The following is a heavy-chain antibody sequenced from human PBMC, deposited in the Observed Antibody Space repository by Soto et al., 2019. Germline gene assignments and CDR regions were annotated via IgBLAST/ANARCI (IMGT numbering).Heavy chain of an antibody. D-gene: IGHD1-26*01. J-gene: IGHJ6*02. Sequence: ASVKVSCKASGYTFTSYDINWVRQATGQGLEWMGWMNPNSGNTGYAQKFQGRVTMTRNTSISTAYMELSSLRSEDTAVYYCARGKREGPYYYYGMDVWGQGTTVTVSS. CDR3: ARGKREGPYYYYGMDV. V-gene: IGHV1-8*01. CDR2: MNPNSGNT. CDR1: GYTFTSYD.